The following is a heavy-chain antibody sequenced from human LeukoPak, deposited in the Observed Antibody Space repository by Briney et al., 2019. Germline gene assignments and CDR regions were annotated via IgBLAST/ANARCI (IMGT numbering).Heavy chain of an antibody. D-gene: IGHD6-13*01. J-gene: IGHJ4*02. CDR3: AKVSWANYFDY. Sequence: GGSLRLSCAASGFTFSSYSMSWVRQAPGKGLEWVSGISGSGGNTHYADSVRGRFTISRDNSRNTVYLEMNSLRAEDTAIYYCAKVSWANYFDYWGQGTLVTVSS. V-gene: IGHV3-23*01. CDR1: GFTFSSYS. CDR2: ISGSGGNT.